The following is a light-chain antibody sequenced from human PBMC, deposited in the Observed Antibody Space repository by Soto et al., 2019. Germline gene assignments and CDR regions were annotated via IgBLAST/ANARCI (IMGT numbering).Light chain of an antibody. CDR1: HNDIGTYDY. Sequence: QSVLTQPTSVSGSPGQSITISCTGNHNDIGTYDYVSWYQQHPGRAPRLLIHGVTTRPSGISGRFSASKSGLTASLTISGLQPEDEADYYCCSYVGATTYVFGSGTKVTVL. V-gene: IGLV2-14*03. CDR3: CSYVGATTYV. CDR2: GVT. J-gene: IGLJ1*01.